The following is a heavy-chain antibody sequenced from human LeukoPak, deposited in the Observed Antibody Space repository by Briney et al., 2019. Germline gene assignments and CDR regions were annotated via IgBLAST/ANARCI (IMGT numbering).Heavy chain of an antibody. J-gene: IGHJ5*02. V-gene: IGHV1-18*01. CDR2: ISAYNGNT. Sequence: ASVKVSCKASGYTFTSYGISWVRQAPGQGLEWMGWISAYNGNTNYAQKLQGRVTMTTDTSTSTAYMELRSLRSDDTAVYYCARATYYDFWSGYYGDNWFDPWGQGTLVTVSS. CDR3: ARATYYDFWSGYYGDNWFDP. D-gene: IGHD3-3*01. CDR1: GYTFTSYG.